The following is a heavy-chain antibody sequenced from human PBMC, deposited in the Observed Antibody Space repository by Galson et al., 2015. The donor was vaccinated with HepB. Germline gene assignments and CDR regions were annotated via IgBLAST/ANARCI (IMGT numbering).Heavy chain of an antibody. J-gene: IGHJ5*02. CDR3: TTDVYYSTYWSWLDP. V-gene: IGHV3-15*01. D-gene: IGHD2-8*02. CDR2: IKSKTDGETT. Sequence: SLRLSCAASGFPFDNAWMTWVRQAPGMGLEWVGRIKSKTDGETTDYAAPVKGRFTLSSDDSKNRLYLQMNSLKPEDTAVYYCTTDVYYSTYWSWLDPWGQGTLVTVSS. CDR1: GFPFDNAW.